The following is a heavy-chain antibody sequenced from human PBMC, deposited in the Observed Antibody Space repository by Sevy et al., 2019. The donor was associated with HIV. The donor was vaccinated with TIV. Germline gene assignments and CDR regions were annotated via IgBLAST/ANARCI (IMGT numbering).Heavy chain of an antibody. Sequence: GGSLRLSCAASGLTFSSYWMSWVHQAPGKGLEWVANIKEDGSEQYYVDSVKGRFTVSRDNAKNSLYLQMNSLRAEDTAVYYCTKFYGTGSYVDYWGQGTLVTVSS. CDR3: TKFYGTGSYVDY. D-gene: IGHD6-19*01. CDR2: IKEDGSEQ. V-gene: IGHV3-7*01. CDR1: GLTFSSYW. J-gene: IGHJ4*02.